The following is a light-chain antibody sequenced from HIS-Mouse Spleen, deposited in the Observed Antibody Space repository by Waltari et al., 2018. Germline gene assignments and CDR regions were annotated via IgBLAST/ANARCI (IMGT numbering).Light chain of an antibody. CDR3: AAWDDSLSGPV. Sequence: QSVLTHPPSASGTPGQRVTISCSGSSSNRGSNSLYWYHQLPGTAPKLLIHRNNQRPSGVPDRFSGSKSGTSASLAISGLRSEDEADYYCAAWDDSLSGPVFGGGTKLTVL. CDR1: SSNRGSNS. CDR2: RNN. J-gene: IGLJ3*02. V-gene: IGLV1-47*01.